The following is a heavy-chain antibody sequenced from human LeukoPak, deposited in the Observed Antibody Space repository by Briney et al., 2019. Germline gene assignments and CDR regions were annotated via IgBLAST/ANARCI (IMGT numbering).Heavy chain of an antibody. Sequence: GGSLRLSCAASGFTFSDHYMDWVRQAPGKGLEWVGRTRNKANSYTTEYAASVKGRFTISRDDSKNSLYLQMNSLKTEDTAVYYCARELAAAGTLDYWGQGTLVTVSS. J-gene: IGHJ4*02. V-gene: IGHV3-72*01. CDR2: TRNKANSYTT. CDR3: ARELAAAGTLDY. D-gene: IGHD6-13*01. CDR1: GFTFSDHY.